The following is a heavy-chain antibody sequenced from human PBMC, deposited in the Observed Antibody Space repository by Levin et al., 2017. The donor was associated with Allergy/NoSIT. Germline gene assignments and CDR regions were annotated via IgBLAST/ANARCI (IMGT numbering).Heavy chain of an antibody. CDR2: ISYDGSNK. CDR3: ARVLVRGVDTPMGAEIDY. V-gene: IGHV3-30-3*01. J-gene: IGHJ4*02. Sequence: SLKISCAASGFTFSSYAMHWVRQAPGKGLEWVAVISYDGSNKYYADSVKGRFTISRDNSKNTLYLQMNSLRAEDTAVYYCARVLVRGVDTPMGAEIDYWGQGTLVTVSS. D-gene: IGHD3-10*01. CDR1: GFTFSSYA.